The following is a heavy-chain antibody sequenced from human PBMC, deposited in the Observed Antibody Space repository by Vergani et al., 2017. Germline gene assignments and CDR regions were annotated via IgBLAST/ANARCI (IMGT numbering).Heavy chain of an antibody. CDR3: VRDRGRCAGGRCYKEAWDY. J-gene: IGHJ4*02. CDR2: ISFDGTNE. D-gene: IGHD2-2*02. CDR1: GFALNRHA. Sequence: QVQLVESGGGVVQPGTSLRLSCVVSGFALNRHAMYWVCHAPGKGLEWVLGISFDGTNEYYPDLVKGRFTISRDIAKNTLYLRVRSLRLEDTGVYHCVRDRGRCAGGRCYKEAWDYWGQGTPVTVSS. V-gene: IGHV3-30-3*01.